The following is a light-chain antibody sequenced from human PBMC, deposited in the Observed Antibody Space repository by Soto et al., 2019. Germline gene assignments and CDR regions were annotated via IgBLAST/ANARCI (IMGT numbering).Light chain of an antibody. Sequence: EIVLTQSPATLSLSPGERATLSCRASQSVSSYLAWYQQKPGQAPRLLIYDASNRATGIPARFSGSGSGTDFTLNISSLEPEDFVVYYCQQRSNWPPITFGQGTRLEIK. CDR2: DAS. CDR1: QSVSSY. CDR3: QQRSNWPPIT. V-gene: IGKV3-11*01. J-gene: IGKJ5*01.